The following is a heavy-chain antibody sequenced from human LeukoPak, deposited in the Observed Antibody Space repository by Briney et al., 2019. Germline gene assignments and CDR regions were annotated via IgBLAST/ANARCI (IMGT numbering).Heavy chain of an antibody. CDR1: GGSISSYY. D-gene: IGHD3-10*01. Sequence: SETLSLTCTVSGGSISSYYWSWIRQPPGKGLEWIGYIYYSGSTNYNPSLKSRVTISLDTSKNQFSLKLSSVTAADTAVYYCARQIMTLYGSGSYYGMDVWGQGTTVTVSS. J-gene: IGHJ6*02. V-gene: IGHV4-59*08. CDR3: ARQIMTLYGSGSYYGMDV. CDR2: IYYSGST.